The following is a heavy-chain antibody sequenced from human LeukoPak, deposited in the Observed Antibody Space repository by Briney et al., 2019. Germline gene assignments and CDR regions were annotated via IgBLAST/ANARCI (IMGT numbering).Heavy chain of an antibody. CDR1: GYTFTGYY. J-gene: IGHJ4*02. D-gene: IGHD6-13*01. V-gene: IGHV1-2*02. CDR3: ARAGIAAAGKGFDY. CDR2: INPNSGGT. Sequence: GASVKVSCKASGYTFTGYYMHWVRQAPGQGLEWMGWINPNSGGTNYAQKFQGRVTMTRDTSVSTAYMELSRLRSDDTAVYYCARAGIAAAGKGFDYWGQGTLVTVSS.